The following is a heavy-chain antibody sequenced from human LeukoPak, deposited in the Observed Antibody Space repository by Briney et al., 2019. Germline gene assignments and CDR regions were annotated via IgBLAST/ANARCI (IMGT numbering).Heavy chain of an antibody. CDR2: IYTSGST. Sequence: PSETLSFTCTVSGGSINSYYWSWIRQPLGKGLEWIGYIYTSGSTNYNPSLKSRVTISVDTSKNQFSLKLSSVTAADTAVYYCARLAPPTPKVFDYWGQGTLVTVSS. V-gene: IGHV4-4*09. J-gene: IGHJ4*02. CDR1: GGSINSYY. D-gene: IGHD4-17*01. CDR3: ARLAPPTPKVFDY.